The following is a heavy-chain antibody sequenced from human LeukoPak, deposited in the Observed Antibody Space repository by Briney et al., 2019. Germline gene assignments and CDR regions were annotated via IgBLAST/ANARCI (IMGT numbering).Heavy chain of an antibody. D-gene: IGHD4-17*01. CDR2: VYYSGNT. CDR1: GGSISGFY. J-gene: IGHJ6*02. Sequence: PSETLSLTCTVSGGSISGFYWNWIRQPPGKGLEWIGYVYYSGNTNYNPSLKSRVTISLDTSKNQFSLKLSSVTAADTAVYYCARDQMTTVTTPRPLYYYYGMDVWGQGTTVTVSS. V-gene: IGHV4-59*12. CDR3: ARDQMTTVTTPRPLYYYYGMDV.